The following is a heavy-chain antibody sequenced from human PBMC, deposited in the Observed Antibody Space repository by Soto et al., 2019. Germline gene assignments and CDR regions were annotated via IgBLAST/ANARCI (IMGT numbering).Heavy chain of an antibody. CDR1: GFTFSSYV. V-gene: IGHV3-23*01. D-gene: IGHD1-26*01. CDR2: ISRNGDNT. J-gene: IGHJ6*02. Sequence: GGSLRLSCAASGFTFSSYVMSWVRQAPGKGLEWVSTISRNGDNTYHADSVKGRFTISRDNSKNTLYLQMNNLRAEDTAVYYCAKAPRSDYYYGMDVWGQGTTVTVS. CDR3: AKAPRSDYYYGMDV.